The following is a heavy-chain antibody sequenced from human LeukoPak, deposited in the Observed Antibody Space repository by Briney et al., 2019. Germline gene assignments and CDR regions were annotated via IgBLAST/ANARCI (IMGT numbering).Heavy chain of an antibody. CDR2: IYYSGST. J-gene: IGHJ6*02. CDR3: ASDITMALGYYGMDV. CDR1: GGSVSSGSYY. Sequence: SETLSLTCTVSGGSVSSGSYYWSWIRQPPGKGLEWIGYIYYSGSTNYNPSLKSRVTISVDTSKNQFSLKLSSVTAADTAVYYCASDITMALGYYGMDVWGQGTTVTVSS. D-gene: IGHD3-10*01. V-gene: IGHV4-61*01.